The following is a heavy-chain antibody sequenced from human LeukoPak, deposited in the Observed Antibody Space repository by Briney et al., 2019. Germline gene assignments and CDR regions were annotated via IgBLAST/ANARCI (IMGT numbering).Heavy chain of an antibody. CDR1: GFTFSSYW. CDR3: ARDDHDYGDYVFDY. V-gene: IGHV3-74*01. J-gene: IGHJ4*02. Sequence: PGGSLRLSCAASGFTFSSYWMHWVRQAPGKGLVWVSRINSDGSSTSYADSVKGRFTTSRDNAKNTLYLQMNSLGAEDTAVYYCARDDHDYGDYVFDYWGQGTLVTVSS. CDR2: INSDGSST. D-gene: IGHD4-17*01.